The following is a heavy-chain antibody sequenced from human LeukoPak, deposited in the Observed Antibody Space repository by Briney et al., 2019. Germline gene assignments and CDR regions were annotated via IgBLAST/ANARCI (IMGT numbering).Heavy chain of an antibody. CDR3: ATAPQGYCSGGSCSYFDY. V-gene: IGHV1-69*06. D-gene: IGHD2-15*01. CDR1: GYTFTGYY. CDR2: IIPIFGTA. Sequence: GASVKVSCKASGYTFTGYYMHWVRQAPGQGLEWMGGIIPIFGTANYAQKFQGRVTITADKSTSTAYMELSSLRSEDTAVYYCATAPQGYCSGGSCSYFDYWGQGTLVTVSS. J-gene: IGHJ4*02.